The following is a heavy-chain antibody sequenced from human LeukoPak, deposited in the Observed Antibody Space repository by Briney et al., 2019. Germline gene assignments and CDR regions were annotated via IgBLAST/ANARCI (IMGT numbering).Heavy chain of an antibody. J-gene: IGHJ6*02. Sequence: GGSLRLSCAASGFIFSNYAMHWVRQAPGKGLEWVAVVSHDGGNEHYADSVKGRFTISRDNSKNTLYLQMNSLRAEDTAVYYCARDNGMDVWGQGTTVTVSS. CDR2: VSHDGGNE. CDR3: ARDNGMDV. CDR1: GFIFSNYA. V-gene: IGHV3-30*03.